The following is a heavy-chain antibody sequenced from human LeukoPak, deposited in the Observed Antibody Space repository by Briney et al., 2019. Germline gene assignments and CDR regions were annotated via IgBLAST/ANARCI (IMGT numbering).Heavy chain of an antibody. Sequence: GGSLRLSCAASGFTFSNAWMSWVRQAPGKGLEWVGRIKSKTDGGTTDYAAPVKGRFTISRDDSKNTLYLQMNSLKTEDTAVYYCTAEWFAATPGYWGQGTLVTVSS. V-gene: IGHV3-15*01. CDR3: TAEWFAATPGY. J-gene: IGHJ4*02. D-gene: IGHD2-15*01. CDR1: GFTFSNAW. CDR2: IKSKTDGGTT.